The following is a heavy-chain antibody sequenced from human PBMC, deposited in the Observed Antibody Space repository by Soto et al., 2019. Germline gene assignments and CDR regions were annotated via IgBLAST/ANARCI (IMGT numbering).Heavy chain of an antibody. V-gene: IGHV4-31*03. J-gene: IGHJ3*02. Sequence: QVQLQESGPGLVKPSQTLSLTCTVSGGSISTGGYYWSWIRQHPGRGLEWIGYIYHSGMTFSNPSLQSRVTISIDTPKNKCSLKQSSVTAADTAVYYRATVRWELHDAFDIWGQGTIVSVSS. CDR3: ATVRWELHDAFDI. CDR1: GGSISTGGYY. CDR2: IYHSGMT. D-gene: IGHD1-26*01.